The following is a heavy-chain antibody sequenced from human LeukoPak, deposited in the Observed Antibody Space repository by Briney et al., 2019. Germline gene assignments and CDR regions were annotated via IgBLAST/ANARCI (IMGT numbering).Heavy chain of an antibody. CDR1: GFTFGIYS. Sequence: GGSLRLSCAASGFTFGIYSMNWVRQAPGKGLEWVSSIRSSNGYIYYADSVKGRFTISRDNAKNSLYLHMNSLRAEDTAVYYCARDKEGDSSWYPFDYWGQGTLVTVSS. D-gene: IGHD6-13*01. CDR2: IRSSNGYI. CDR3: ARDKEGDSSWYPFDY. J-gene: IGHJ4*02. V-gene: IGHV3-21*01.